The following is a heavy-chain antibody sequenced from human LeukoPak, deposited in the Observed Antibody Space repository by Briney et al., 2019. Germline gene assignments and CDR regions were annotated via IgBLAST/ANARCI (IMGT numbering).Heavy chain of an antibody. CDR2: ISSSSSYI. D-gene: IGHD3-22*01. Sequence: GGSLRLSCAASGFSFSDAWMNWVRQAPGKGLEWVSSISSSSSYIYYADSVKGRFTISRDNAKNSLYLQMNSLRAEDTAVYYCARAVRNYYDSSGYTTDYWGQGTLVTVSS. CDR1: GFSFSDAW. V-gene: IGHV3-21*01. J-gene: IGHJ4*02. CDR3: ARAVRNYYDSSGYTTDY.